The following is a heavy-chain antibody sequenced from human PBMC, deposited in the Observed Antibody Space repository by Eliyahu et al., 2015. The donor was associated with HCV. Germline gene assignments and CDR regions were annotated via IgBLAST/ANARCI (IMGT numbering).Heavy chain of an antibody. V-gene: IGHV4-39*01. J-gene: IGHJ5*02. CDR3: ARHGYYDILTGSYNWFDP. Sequence: QLQLQESGPGLVKPSETLSLTCTVSGGSISSSSYYWGWIRQPPGKGLXWIGSIYYSGSTYYNPSLKSRVTISVDTSKNQFSLKLSSVTAADTAVYYCARHGYYDILTGSYNWFDPWGQGTLVTVSS. CDR2: IYYSGST. D-gene: IGHD3-9*01. CDR1: GGSISSSSYY.